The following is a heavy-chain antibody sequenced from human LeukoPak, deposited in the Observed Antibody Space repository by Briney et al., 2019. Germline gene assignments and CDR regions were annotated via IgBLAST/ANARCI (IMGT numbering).Heavy chain of an antibody. Sequence: SVKVSCKASGGTFSSYAISWVRQAPGQGLEWMGGIIPIFGTANYAQKFQGRVTITADKSTSTAYMELSSLRSEDTAVYYCARSLFRFLEWSYRSYYYYYMDVWGKGTTVTVSS. CDR3: ARSLFRFLEWSYRSYYYYYMDV. J-gene: IGHJ6*03. CDR2: IIPIFGTA. V-gene: IGHV1-69*06. CDR1: GGTFSSYA. D-gene: IGHD3-3*01.